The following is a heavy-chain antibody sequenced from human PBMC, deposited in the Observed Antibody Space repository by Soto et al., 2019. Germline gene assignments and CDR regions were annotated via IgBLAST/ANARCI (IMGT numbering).Heavy chain of an antibody. CDR3: TRGHYYGMDV. J-gene: IGHJ6*02. V-gene: IGHV3-74*03. CDR1: GFTFSAYW. CDR2: TNTDGTAT. Sequence: GGSLRLSCAASGFTFSAYWMHWVRQAPGKGLVWVSRTNTDGTATTYADSVEGRFTISRDDAKNMLYLQMNSLRAEDTAVYYCTRGHYYGMDVWGQGTTVTVSS.